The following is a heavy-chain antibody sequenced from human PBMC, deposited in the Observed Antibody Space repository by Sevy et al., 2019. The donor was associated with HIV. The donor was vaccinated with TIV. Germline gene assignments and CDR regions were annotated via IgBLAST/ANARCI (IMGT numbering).Heavy chain of an antibody. Sequence: GGFLRLSCAASGFTFSSYSMNWVRQAPGKGLEWLSSISSSSSYIYYADSVKGRFTISRDNAKNSLYLQMNSLRAEDTAVYYHARGTDYYGDYEGDAFDIWGQGTMVTVSS. CDR2: ISSSSSYI. V-gene: IGHV3-21*01. CDR3: ARGTDYYGDYEGDAFDI. D-gene: IGHD4-17*01. CDR1: GFTFSSYS. J-gene: IGHJ3*02.